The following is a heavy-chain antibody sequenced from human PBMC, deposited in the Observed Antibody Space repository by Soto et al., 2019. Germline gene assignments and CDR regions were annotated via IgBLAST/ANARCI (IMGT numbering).Heavy chain of an antibody. CDR2: INHSGST. V-gene: IGHV4-34*01. CDR3: ARGVKYQLVGYYYGMDV. J-gene: IGHJ6*02. D-gene: IGHD2-2*01. CDR1: SGSFSGYY. Sequence: SETLSLTCAVYSGSFSGYYWSWIRQPPGKGLEWIGEINHSGSTNYNPSLKSRVTISVDTSKNQFSLKLSSVTAADTAVYYCARGVKYQLVGYYYGMDVWGQGTTVT.